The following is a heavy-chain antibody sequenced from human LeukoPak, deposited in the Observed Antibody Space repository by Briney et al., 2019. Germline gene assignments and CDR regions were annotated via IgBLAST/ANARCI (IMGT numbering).Heavy chain of an antibody. Sequence: GGSLRLSCAASGFTFSSYGMHWVRQAPGKGLEWVALIWYDGSNKYYTDSVKGRLTISRDNSKITLYLQMNSLRAEDTAIYYCAREGPRGNSQFDYWGQGTLVTVSS. CDR3: AREGPRGNSQFDY. V-gene: IGHV3-33*01. CDR2: IWYDGSNK. J-gene: IGHJ4*02. CDR1: GFTFSSYG. D-gene: IGHD2/OR15-2a*01.